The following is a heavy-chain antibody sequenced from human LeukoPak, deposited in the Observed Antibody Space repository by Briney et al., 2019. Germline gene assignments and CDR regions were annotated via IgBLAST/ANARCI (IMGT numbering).Heavy chain of an antibody. Sequence: PSETLSLTCTVSGDSLSSGVYYWTWIRQPPGKGLEWIGYIYHSGRTDYNPSLKSRVIISVDTSKNQFSLKVSSVTAADTAVYYCAIEARFMEYSWFDPWGQGTLVTVSS. CDR1: GDSLSSGVYY. CDR2: IYHSGRT. J-gene: IGHJ5*02. D-gene: IGHD3-3*01. CDR3: AIEARFMEYSWFDP. V-gene: IGHV4-30-4*08.